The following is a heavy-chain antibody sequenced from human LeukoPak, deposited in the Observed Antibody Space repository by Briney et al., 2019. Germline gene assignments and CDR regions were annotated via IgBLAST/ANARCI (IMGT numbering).Heavy chain of an antibody. CDR3: ARDLGGWNDIRDPYYFDY. CDR2: ISSSSTI. D-gene: IGHD1-1*01. Sequence: GGSLRLSCAASGFTFSSYSMNWVRQAPGKGLEWVSYISSSSTIYYADSVKGRFTISRDNAKNSLYLQMNSLRAEDTAVYYCARDLGGWNDIRDPYYFDYWGQGTLVTVSS. CDR1: GFTFSSYS. V-gene: IGHV3-48*04. J-gene: IGHJ4*02.